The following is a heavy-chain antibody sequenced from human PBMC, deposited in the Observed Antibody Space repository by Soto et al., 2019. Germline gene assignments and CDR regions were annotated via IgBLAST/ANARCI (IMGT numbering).Heavy chain of an antibody. CDR2: ISSSGITT. CDR3: ARYGTRADW. D-gene: IGHD1-1*01. V-gene: IGHV3-48*03. CDR1: VFTFRNYE. J-gene: IGHJ4*02. Sequence: GSLRLSCSASVFTFRNYEMNWVRKAPGKGLEWVSYISSSGITTYYADFAAGRFTISRDNAKESLYLHLNSLRVEDTAVYYCARYGTRADWWGLGTQVTVSS.